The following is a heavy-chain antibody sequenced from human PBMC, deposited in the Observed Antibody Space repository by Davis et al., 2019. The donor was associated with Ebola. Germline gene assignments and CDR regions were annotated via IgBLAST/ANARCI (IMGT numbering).Heavy chain of an antibody. J-gene: IGHJ6*02. CDR2: ISAYNGNT. Sequence: ASVKVSCKASGYTFTSYGISWVRQAPGQGLEWMGWISAYNGNTNYAQKLQGRVTMTTDTSTSTAYMELGSLRSDDTAVYYCARDPDDYSNYNAWGATDYYYYYGMDVWGQGTTVTVSS. D-gene: IGHD4-11*01. V-gene: IGHV1-18*01. CDR3: ARDPDDYSNYNAWGATDYYYYYGMDV. CDR1: GYTFTSYG.